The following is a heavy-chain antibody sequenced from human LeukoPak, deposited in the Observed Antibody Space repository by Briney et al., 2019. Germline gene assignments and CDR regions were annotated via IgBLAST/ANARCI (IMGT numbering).Heavy chain of an antibody. V-gene: IGHV4-31*03. J-gene: IGHJ6*02. CDR2: IYYSGST. CDR1: GGSISSSFYY. CDR3: ARDSNRGYYGMDV. D-gene: IGHD3-10*01. Sequence: PSETLSLTCTVSGGSISSSFYYWSWIRQHPGKGLEWIGYIYYSGSTYYNPSLKSRVTISVDTSKNQFSLKLSSVTAADTAVYYCARDSNRGYYGMDVWGQGTTVTVSS.